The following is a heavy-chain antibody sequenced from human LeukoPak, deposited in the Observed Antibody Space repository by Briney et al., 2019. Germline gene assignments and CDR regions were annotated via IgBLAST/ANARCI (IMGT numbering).Heavy chain of an antibody. V-gene: IGHV4-39*07. CDR1: GGSISSNSYY. J-gene: IGHJ3*02. CDR2: IYYSGST. D-gene: IGHD2-2*01. Sequence: PSEALSLTCAVSGGSISSNSYYWGWIRQPPGTGLEWIGSIYYSGSTYYNPSLKSRVTISVDTSKNQFSLKLSSVTAADTAVYYCASRYCSSSTSCYAEDAFDIWGQGTMVTVSS. CDR3: ASRYCSSSTSCYAEDAFDI.